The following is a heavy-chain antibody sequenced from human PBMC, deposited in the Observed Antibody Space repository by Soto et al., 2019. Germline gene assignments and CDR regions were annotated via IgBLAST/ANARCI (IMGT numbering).Heavy chain of an antibody. CDR3: ARSGSSSSPWFDP. D-gene: IGHD6-6*01. CDR1: GYTLTSYD. Sequence: ASVKVSCKASGYTLTSYDINWVRQATGQGLEWMGWMNPNSGNAGYAQKFQGRVTMTRNTSISTAYMELSSLRSEDTAVYYCARSGSSSSPWFDPWGQGTLVTVSS. CDR2: MNPNSGNA. V-gene: IGHV1-8*01. J-gene: IGHJ5*02.